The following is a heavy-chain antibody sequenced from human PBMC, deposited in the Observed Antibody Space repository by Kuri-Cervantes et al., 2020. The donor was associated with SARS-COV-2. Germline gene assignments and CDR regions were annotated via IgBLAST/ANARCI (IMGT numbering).Heavy chain of an antibody. D-gene: IGHD3-22*01. CDR3: ARGGGYYDSSGYSGY. CDR1: GFTFSSYA. V-gene: IGHV3-30*04. CDR2: ISYDGSNK. Sequence: GESLKISCAASGFTFSSYAMRWVRQAPGKGLEWVAVISYDGSNKYYADSVKGRFTISRDNAKNSLYLQMNSLRAEDTAVYYCARGGGYYDSSGYSGYWGQGTLVTVSS. J-gene: IGHJ4*02.